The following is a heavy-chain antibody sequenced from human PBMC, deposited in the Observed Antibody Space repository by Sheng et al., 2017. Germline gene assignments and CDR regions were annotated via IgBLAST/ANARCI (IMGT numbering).Heavy chain of an antibody. D-gene: IGHD5-18*01. V-gene: IGHV3-48*03. CDR3: ARDFRAAISLDY. CDR1: GFTFSSSE. J-gene: IGHJ4*02. Sequence: EVQLVESGGGLVQPGGSLRLSCAASGFTFSSSEMNWVRQAPGKGLDWVSYISSSGSTIYYADSVKGRFTISRDNAKNSLYLQMNSLRAEDTAVYYCARDFRAAISLDYWGQGTLGHRLL. CDR2: ISSSGSTI.